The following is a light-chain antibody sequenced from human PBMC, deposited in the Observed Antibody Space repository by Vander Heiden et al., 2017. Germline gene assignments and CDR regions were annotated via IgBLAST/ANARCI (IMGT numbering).Light chain of an antibody. CDR2: DDR. CDR3: HVWDSSGDHPGV. CDR1: NSGRKS. J-gene: IGLJ3*02. Sequence: SYALTQPPSVAVAPGKTASLTCGADNSGRKSVHWYQQRPGQAPVVVGDDDRSRPSGIPERCSCSTSGNTATLTITRVEAGDEADDYCHVWDSSGDHPGVFGPGTKLTVL. V-gene: IGLV3-21*03.